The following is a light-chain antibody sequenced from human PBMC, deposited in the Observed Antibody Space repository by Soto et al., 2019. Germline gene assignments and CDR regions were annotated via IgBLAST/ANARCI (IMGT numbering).Light chain of an antibody. CDR1: QSINSW. CDR2: KAS. J-gene: IGKJ5*01. V-gene: IGKV1-5*03. CDR3: QQYNSYPIH. Sequence: DLQMTQSPSTLSASVRDRVTITCRATQSINSWLAWYQQKPGKAPKLLIYKASSLYSGVPSSFSGSGTGTEFTLIISSLQPDDFATYYCQQYNSYPIHFDQGTRLEIK.